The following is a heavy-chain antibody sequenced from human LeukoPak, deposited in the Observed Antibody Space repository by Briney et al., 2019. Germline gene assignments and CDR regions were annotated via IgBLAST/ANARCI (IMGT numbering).Heavy chain of an antibody. V-gene: IGHV4-39*01. Sequence: SSETLSLTCTVSGGSIGSSSYYWGWIRQPPVKGLEWIGSIYYTGSTYYNPSLKSRVTISVDTSKNQFSLKLSSVTAADTAVYYCARPAGTDQLPYYFDYWGQGTLVAVSS. CDR1: GGSIGSSSYY. D-gene: IGHD2-2*01. J-gene: IGHJ4*02. CDR2: IYYTGST. CDR3: ARPAGTDQLPYYFDY.